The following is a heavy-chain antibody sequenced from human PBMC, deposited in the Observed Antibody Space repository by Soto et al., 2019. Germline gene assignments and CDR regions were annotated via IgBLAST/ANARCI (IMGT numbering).Heavy chain of an antibody. D-gene: IGHD6-19*01. Sequence: SETLSLTCTVSGGSISGSSYYWGWIRQPPGKGLEWIGSIYYTGSTYYNPSLKSRVTVSLDTSKNQFSLHLSSVTAADTAVYYCARIAYRSGWLDYWGQGTLVTVSS. CDR3: ARIAYRSGWLDY. CDR1: GGSISGSSYY. CDR2: IYYTGST. J-gene: IGHJ4*02. V-gene: IGHV4-39*01.